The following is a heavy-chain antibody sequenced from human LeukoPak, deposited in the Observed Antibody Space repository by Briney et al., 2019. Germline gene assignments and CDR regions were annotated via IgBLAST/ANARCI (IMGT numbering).Heavy chain of an antibody. CDR3: AKTGFQFGDYYYYMDV. Sequence: GRSLRLSCAASGFTFSSYAMHWVRQAPGKGLEWVAVISYDGSNKYYADSVKGRFTISRDNSKNTLYLQMNGLRGEDTAVYQCAKTGFQFGDYYYYMDVWGKGTTVTVSS. CDR1: GFTFSSYA. V-gene: IGHV3-30-3*02. J-gene: IGHJ6*03. D-gene: IGHD1-1*01. CDR2: ISYDGSNK.